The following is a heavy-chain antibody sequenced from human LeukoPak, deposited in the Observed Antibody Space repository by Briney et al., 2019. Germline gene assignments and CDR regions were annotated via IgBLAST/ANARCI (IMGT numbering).Heavy chain of an antibody. J-gene: IGHJ5*02. Sequence: SETLSLTCTVSGGSISGYYWTWIRQPPGKALEWIGYIYYNGNINYNPSLKSRVTISLDTSKNQFSLKLSSVTAADTALYYCARHAAVEGSSGWSPLWWFDPWGQGTLVTVSS. CDR1: GGSISGYY. CDR2: IYYNGNI. CDR3: ARHAAVEGSSGWSPLWWFDP. D-gene: IGHD6-19*01. V-gene: IGHV4-59*08.